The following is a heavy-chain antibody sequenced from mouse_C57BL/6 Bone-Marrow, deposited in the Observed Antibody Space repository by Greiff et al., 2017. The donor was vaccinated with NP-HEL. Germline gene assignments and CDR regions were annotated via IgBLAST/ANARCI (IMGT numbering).Heavy chain of an antibody. V-gene: IGHV5-12*01. CDR2: ISNGGGST. CDR1: GFTFRDYY. D-gene: IGHD4-1*01. CDR3: ARHKLFYFDY. J-gene: IGHJ2*01. Sequence: VESGGGLVQPGGSLKLSCAASGFTFRDYYMYWVRQTPEQRLEWVAYISNGGGSTYYPDTVKGRFTISRDNAKNTLYLQMSRLKSEDTAMYYCARHKLFYFDYWGQGTTLTVSS.